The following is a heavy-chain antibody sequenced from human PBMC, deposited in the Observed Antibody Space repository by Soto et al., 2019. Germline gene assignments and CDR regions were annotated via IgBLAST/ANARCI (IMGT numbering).Heavy chain of an antibody. Sequence: QVQLQESGPGLVKPSQTLSLTCTVSGGSISSGGYYWSWIRQHPGKGLEWIGYIYYSGSTYYNPSLKSRVNISVYTSKNQFSLKLSSVTAADTAVYYCARARFMITFGGVIVGGGFGYWGQGTLVTVSS. D-gene: IGHD3-16*02. CDR2: IYYSGST. J-gene: IGHJ4*02. CDR3: ARARFMITFGGVIVGGGFGY. CDR1: GGSISSGGYY. V-gene: IGHV4-31*03.